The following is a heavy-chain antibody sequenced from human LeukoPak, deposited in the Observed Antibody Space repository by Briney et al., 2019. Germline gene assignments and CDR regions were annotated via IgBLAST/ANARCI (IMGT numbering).Heavy chain of an antibody. CDR3: ARRIAAAGPSNWFDP. CDR1: GYSFTSYW. CDR2: IYPGDSDT. Sequence: GESLKISCKGSGYSFTSYWIGWVRPMPGKGLEWLGIIYPGDSDTRYSPSFRGQVTISADKSISTAYLQWSSLKASDTAMYYCARRIAAAGPSNWFDPWGQGTLVTVSS. J-gene: IGHJ5*02. D-gene: IGHD6-13*01. V-gene: IGHV5-51*01.